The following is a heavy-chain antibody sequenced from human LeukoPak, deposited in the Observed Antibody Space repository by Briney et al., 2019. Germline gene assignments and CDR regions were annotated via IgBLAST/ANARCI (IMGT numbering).Heavy chain of an antibody. CDR1: VFNCSNYA. Sequence: PGESLKISCVSSVFNCSNYAMHWVRQARGRGLEWAAVISYDGSEKYYAESVKGRFTISRDNSKNTLSLQMSSLKAEDTAVFYCARSVSSGWVYYYYNYMDVWGKGTTVTVSS. D-gene: IGHD6-19*01. V-gene: IGHV3-30*04. CDR3: ARSVSSGWVYYYYNYMDV. CDR2: ISYDGSEK. J-gene: IGHJ6*03.